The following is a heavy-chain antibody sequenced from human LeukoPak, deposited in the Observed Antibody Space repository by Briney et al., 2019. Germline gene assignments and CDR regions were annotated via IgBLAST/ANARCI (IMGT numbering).Heavy chain of an antibody. CDR1: GYTFISYD. Sequence: ASVKVSCKASGYTFISYDINRVRQATGQGLEWMGWMNPNSGNTGYAQKFQGRVTMTRNTSISTAYMELSSLRSEDTAVYYCARASVYYASGSYRYYYMDVWGKGTTVTISS. CDR3: ARASVYYASGSYRYYYMDV. CDR2: MNPNSGNT. V-gene: IGHV1-8*01. D-gene: IGHD3-10*01. J-gene: IGHJ6*03.